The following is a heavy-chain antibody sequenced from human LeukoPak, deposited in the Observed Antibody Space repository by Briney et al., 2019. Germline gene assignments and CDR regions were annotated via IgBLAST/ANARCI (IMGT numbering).Heavy chain of an antibody. CDR3: AREGAAQD. D-gene: IGHD4/OR15-4a*01. Sequence: SETLSLTCTVSGGSISSSSYYWGWIRQPPGKGLEWIESIYYSGSTYYNPSLKSRVTISVDTSKNQFSLKLSSVTAADTAVYYCAREGAAQDWGQGTLVTVSS. CDR1: GGSISSSSYY. J-gene: IGHJ4*02. V-gene: IGHV4-39*02. CDR2: IYYSGST.